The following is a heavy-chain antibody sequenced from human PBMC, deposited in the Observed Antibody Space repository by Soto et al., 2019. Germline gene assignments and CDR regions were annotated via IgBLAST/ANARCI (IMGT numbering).Heavy chain of an antibody. J-gene: IGHJ6*02. V-gene: IGHV3-9*01. Sequence: EVQLVESGGGLVQPGRSLRLSCAASGFTFDDYAMHWVRQAPGKGLGWVSGISWNSGSIGYADSVKGRFTISRDNAKNSLYLQMNSLRAEDTALYYCAKDMVVASSLSDYYGMDVWGQGTTVTVSS. CDR2: ISWNSGSI. CDR3: AKDMVVASSLSDYYGMDV. CDR1: GFTFDDYA. D-gene: IGHD2-15*01.